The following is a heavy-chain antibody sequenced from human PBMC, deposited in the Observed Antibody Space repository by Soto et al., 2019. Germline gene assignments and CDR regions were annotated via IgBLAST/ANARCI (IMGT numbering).Heavy chain of an antibody. V-gene: IGHV3-23*01. J-gene: IGHJ4*02. Sequence: EVQLLESGGGLVQPGGSLRLSCAASGFRFSSYAMSWVRQAPGKGLEWVSLISGSGGNTYYTDSVKGRFTVSRDNSKYTLYLQMNSLRAEDTAVYYCAKDASTGYARSYDYWGQGTLVTVSS. CDR1: GFRFSSYA. CDR2: ISGSGGNT. CDR3: AKDASTGYARSYDY. D-gene: IGHD5-12*01.